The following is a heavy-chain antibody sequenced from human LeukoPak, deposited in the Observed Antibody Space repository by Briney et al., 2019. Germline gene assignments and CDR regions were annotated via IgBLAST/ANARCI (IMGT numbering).Heavy chain of an antibody. CDR1: GFSFSDYA. D-gene: IGHD1-26*01. V-gene: IGHV3-7*03. Sequence: GGSLRLSCVASGFSFSDYAMSWVRQAPGKGLEWVANINQGEGEKYYVDSVKGRFTISRDNAKKSLFLQMNSLRAEDTAVYYCARGRFIAGTTAYYFDYWGQGTLVTVSS. CDR2: INQGEGEK. CDR3: ARGRFIAGTTAYYFDY. J-gene: IGHJ4*02.